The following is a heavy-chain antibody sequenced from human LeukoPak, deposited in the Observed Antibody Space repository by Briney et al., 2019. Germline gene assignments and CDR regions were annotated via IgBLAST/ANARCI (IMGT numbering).Heavy chain of an antibody. CDR2: IYSSGNT. Sequence: SETLSLTCTVSGGSISGYFWAWIRRPAGKGLEWIGRIYSSGNTDYNLSLKSRVTMSVDTSKNQFSLRLSSVTAADTAVYYCARRGIRITMVRGVTGVRDGCNYVYWGQGTLVTVSS. CDR1: GGSISGYF. J-gene: IGHJ4*02. CDR3: ARRGIRITMVRGVTGVRDGCNYVY. V-gene: IGHV4-4*07. D-gene: IGHD3-10*01.